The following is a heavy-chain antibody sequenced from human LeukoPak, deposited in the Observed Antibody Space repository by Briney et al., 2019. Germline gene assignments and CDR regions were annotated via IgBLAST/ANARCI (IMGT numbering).Heavy chain of an antibody. J-gene: IGHJ4*02. V-gene: IGHV1-18*01. CDR2: ISGYNGKT. CDR3: ARAHGPAAADYFAY. Sequence: GASVKVSCKASGYTFTSHGISCARQAPGQGLEWMGRISGYNGKTHYAQTLQGRVTLTTDTSTSTAYMELRSLRSDDTAVYYCARAHGPAAADYFAYWGQASLATVYS. CDR1: GYTFTSHG. D-gene: IGHD6-13*01.